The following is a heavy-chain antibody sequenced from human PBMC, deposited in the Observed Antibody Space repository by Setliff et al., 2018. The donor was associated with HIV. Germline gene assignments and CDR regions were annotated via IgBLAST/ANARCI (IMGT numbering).Heavy chain of an antibody. CDR3: AREGSPIYYFDY. D-gene: IGHD3-10*01. CDR1: GYTFNDSF. J-gene: IGHJ4*02. V-gene: IGHV1-2*02. CDR2: ITPDSGGT. Sequence: ASVKVSCKAPGYTFNDSFIHWVRQAPGQGLEWMGWITPDSGGTNYAQKFQGRVTMTRDTSISTAYMEVSSLRSDDTAVYYCAREGSPIYYFDYWSQGTLVTVSS.